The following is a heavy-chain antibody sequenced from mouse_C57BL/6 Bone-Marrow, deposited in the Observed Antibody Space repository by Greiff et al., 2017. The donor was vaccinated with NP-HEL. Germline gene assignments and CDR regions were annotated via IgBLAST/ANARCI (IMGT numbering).Heavy chain of an antibody. D-gene: IGHD2-2*01. J-gene: IGHJ3*01. CDR2: IYPGSGST. V-gene: IGHV1-55*01. Sequence: QVQLQQPGAELVKPGASVKMSCKASGYTFTSYWITWVKQRPGQGLEWIGDIYPGSGSTNYNEKFKSKATLTVDTSSSTAYMQLSSLTSEDSAVYYCAGRSTMVTPFAYWGQGTLVTVSA. CDR3: AGRSTMVTPFAY. CDR1: GYTFTSYW.